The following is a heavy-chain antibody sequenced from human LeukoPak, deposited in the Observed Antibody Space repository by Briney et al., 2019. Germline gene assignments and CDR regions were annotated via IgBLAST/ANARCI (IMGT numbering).Heavy chain of an antibody. V-gene: IGHV4-59*01. CDR2: IYYSGYT. CDR3: ARVGGYCTNGVCYNNWFDP. D-gene: IGHD2-8*01. J-gene: IGHJ5*02. CDR1: GGSISSYY. Sequence: SETLSLTCTVSGGSISSYYWSWIRQPPGKGLEWIGYIYYSGYTNYNPSLKGRVTISVDTSKNQFSLKLSSVTAADTAVYYCARVGGYCTNGVCYNNWFDPWGQGTLVTVSS.